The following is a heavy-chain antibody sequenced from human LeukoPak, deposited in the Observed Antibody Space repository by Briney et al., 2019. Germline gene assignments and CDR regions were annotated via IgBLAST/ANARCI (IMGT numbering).Heavy chain of an antibody. V-gene: IGHV4-59*01. D-gene: IGHD5-12*01. J-gene: IGHJ4*02. CDR3: ARRRVYSGSGEFDF. CDR2: THYSGTT. Sequence: SETLSLTCTVSGGSMSGYYWSWIRQPPGKGLEWIGYTHYSGTTNYNPSLKSRVTISLDTSRNQFSLKLRSVTTADTAVYYCARRRVYSGSGEFDFWGQGTLVTVSS. CDR1: GGSMSGYY.